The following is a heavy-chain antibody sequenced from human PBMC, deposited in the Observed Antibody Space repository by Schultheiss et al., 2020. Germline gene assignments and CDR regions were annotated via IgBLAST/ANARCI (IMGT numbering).Heavy chain of an antibody. CDR3: ARDRYSSSWYEAYYYYYGMDV. J-gene: IGHJ6*02. CDR2: IIPIFGTA. CDR1: GGTFSSYA. V-gene: IGHV1-69*13. D-gene: IGHD6-13*01. Sequence: SVKVSCKASGGTFSSYAISWVRQAPGQGLEWMGGIIPIFGTANYAQKFQGRVTITADESTSTAYMELSSLRSEDTAVYYCARDRYSSSWYEAYYYYYGMDVWGQGTTVTVSS.